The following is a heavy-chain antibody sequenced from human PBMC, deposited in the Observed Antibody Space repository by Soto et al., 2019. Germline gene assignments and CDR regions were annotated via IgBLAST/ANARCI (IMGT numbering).Heavy chain of an antibody. V-gene: IGHV1-69*13. D-gene: IGHD2-15*01. Sequence: ASVKVSCKASGGTFSSYAISWVRQAPGQGLEWMGGIIPIFGTANYAQKFQGGVTITADESTSTAYMELSSLRSEDTAVYYCARTSRGVVVHRFDPWGQGTLVTVSS. CDR3: ARTSRGVVVHRFDP. J-gene: IGHJ5*02. CDR1: GGTFSSYA. CDR2: IIPIFGTA.